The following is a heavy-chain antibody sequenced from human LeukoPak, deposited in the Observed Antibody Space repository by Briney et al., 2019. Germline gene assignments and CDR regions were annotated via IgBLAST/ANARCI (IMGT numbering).Heavy chain of an antibody. CDR3: AKSHTSGYYYFDY. J-gene: IGHJ4*02. Sequence: GGSLRLSCAASAFTFSTYAMHWVRQAPGKGLEWVAVISNGGTNEYYADSAKGRFTISRDNSKNTVYLQMNSLRAEDTAVYYCAKSHTSGYYYFDYWGQGTLVTVSS. CDR1: AFTFSTYA. CDR2: ISNGGTNE. D-gene: IGHD3-22*01. V-gene: IGHV3-30*18.